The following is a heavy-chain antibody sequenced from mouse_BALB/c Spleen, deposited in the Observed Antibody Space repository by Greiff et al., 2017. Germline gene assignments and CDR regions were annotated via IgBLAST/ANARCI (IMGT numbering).Heavy chain of an antibody. CDR3: ASWSYYAMDY. Sequence: EVQGVESGGGLVKPGGSRKLSCAASGFTFSSFGMHWVRQAPEKGLEWVAYISSGSSTIYYADTVKGRFTISRDNPKNTLFLQMTSLRSEDTAMYYCASWSYYAMDYWGQGTSVTVSS. CDR2: ISSGSSTI. J-gene: IGHJ4*01. CDR1: GFTFSSFG. V-gene: IGHV5-17*02.